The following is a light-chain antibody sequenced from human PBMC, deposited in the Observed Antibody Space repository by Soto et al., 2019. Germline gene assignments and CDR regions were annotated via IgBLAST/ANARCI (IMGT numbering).Light chain of an antibody. CDR1: QSLSSN. CDR3: QQHNQWPIT. V-gene: IGKV3D-15*01. Sequence: EIVLTQSPGTLSLSPVERATLSCMASQSLSSNYLAWYQQKPGQAPRLLIYGASNRATGIPARFSGSGSGTEFTLTISYLQSEDSAVYYCQQHNQWPITFGQGTRLEIK. CDR2: GAS. J-gene: IGKJ5*01.